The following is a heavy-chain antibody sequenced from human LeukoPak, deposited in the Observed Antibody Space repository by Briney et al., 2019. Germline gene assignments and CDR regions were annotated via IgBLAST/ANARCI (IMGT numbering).Heavy chain of an antibody. Sequence: SVKVSCKASGFTFISSAVQWVRQARGQRLEWIGWIVVGSGNTNYAQQFQERIIITRDMSTSTAYMELSSLRFDDTAVYYCAAYTGYYYGMDVWGKGTTVTVSS. CDR1: GFTFISSA. V-gene: IGHV1-58*01. CDR3: AAYTGYYYGMDV. D-gene: IGHD1-14*01. CDR2: IVVGSGNT. J-gene: IGHJ6*04.